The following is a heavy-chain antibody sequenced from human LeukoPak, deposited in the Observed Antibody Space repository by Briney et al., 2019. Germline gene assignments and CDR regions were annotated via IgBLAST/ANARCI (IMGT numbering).Heavy chain of an antibody. CDR1: GLTFSGAD. V-gene: IGHV3-53*01. CDR2: IYSGGST. D-gene: IGHD2-21*02. J-gene: IGHJ4*02. CDR3: ARDPVYYCGGDCYSGYFDY. Sequence: GGSLRLSCAASGLTFSGADMHWVRQASGKGLEWVSVIYSGGSTYYADSVKGRFTISRDNAKNSLYLQMDSLRAEDTAVYYCARDPVYYCGGDCYSGYFDYWGQGTLVTVSS.